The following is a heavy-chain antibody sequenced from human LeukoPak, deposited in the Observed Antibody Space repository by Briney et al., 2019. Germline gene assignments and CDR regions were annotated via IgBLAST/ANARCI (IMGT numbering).Heavy chain of an antibody. V-gene: IGHV3-30-3*01. D-gene: IGHD6-13*01. CDR1: GFTFSSYA. J-gene: IGHJ4*02. CDR2: ISYDGSNK. CDR3: ARAPYSSSWYLDY. Sequence: GGSLRLSCAASGFTFSSYAMHWVRQAPGKGLEWVAVISYDGSNKYYADSVKGRFTISRDNSKNTLYLQMNSLRAEGTAVYYCARAPYSSSWYLDYWGQGTLVTVSS.